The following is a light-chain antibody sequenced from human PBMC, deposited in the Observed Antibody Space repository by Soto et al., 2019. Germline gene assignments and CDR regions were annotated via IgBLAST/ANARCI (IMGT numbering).Light chain of an antibody. CDR3: QQFNTYPLT. Sequence: AIQLTQSPSSLSASVGDRDTITCRASEGINSALAWYQQKPGKGPNLLISDASSLQRGVPSRFSGSGSGTDFTLTVSSLQPEDFATYYCQQFNTYPLTFGGGTKVEI. J-gene: IGKJ4*01. V-gene: IGKV1-13*02. CDR2: DAS. CDR1: EGINSA.